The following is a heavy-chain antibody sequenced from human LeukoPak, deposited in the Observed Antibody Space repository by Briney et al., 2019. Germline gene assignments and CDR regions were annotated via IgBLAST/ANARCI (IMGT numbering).Heavy chain of an antibody. V-gene: IGHV3-23*01. D-gene: IGHD3-22*01. CDR1: GFTFSSYA. J-gene: IGHJ4*02. CDR3: AKSHYSSGSDY. Sequence: GGSLRLSCAASGFTFSSYAMSWFRQAPGNGLDSVSGISGSDGSTYYADSVKGRFTISRDNSKNTLYMQMNSLRAEDSAVYYCAKSHYSSGSDYWGQGTLVTVS. CDR2: ISGSDGST.